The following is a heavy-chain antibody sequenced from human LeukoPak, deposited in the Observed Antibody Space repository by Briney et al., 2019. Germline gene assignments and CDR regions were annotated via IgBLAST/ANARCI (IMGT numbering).Heavy chain of an antibody. Sequence: ASVKVSCKASDYTFNSYDISWVRQAPGQGLEWMGWISANNGNTYYAQKLQGRVTMTTDTSTSTAYMELRSLRSDDTAVYHCAKGYNWNGGGFHFDFWGQGTLVTVSS. CDR1: DYTFNSYD. J-gene: IGHJ4*02. CDR2: ISANNGNT. D-gene: IGHD1-1*01. V-gene: IGHV1-18*01. CDR3: AKGYNWNGGGFHFDF.